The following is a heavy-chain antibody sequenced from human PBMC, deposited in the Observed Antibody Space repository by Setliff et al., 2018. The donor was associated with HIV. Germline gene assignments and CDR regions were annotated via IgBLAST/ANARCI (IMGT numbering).Heavy chain of an antibody. CDR2: INTNTGNP. CDR3: ARDGYVWGNYRYNYWFDP. J-gene: IGHJ5*02. V-gene: IGHV7-4-1*02. Sequence: ASVKVSCKASGYTFTGYYMHWVRQAPGQGLEWMGWINTNTGNPTYAQGFTGRFVFSLDTSVSTAYLQISSLKAEDTAVYYCARDGYVWGNYRYNYWFDPWGQGTLVTVSS. D-gene: IGHD3-16*02. CDR1: GYTFTGYY.